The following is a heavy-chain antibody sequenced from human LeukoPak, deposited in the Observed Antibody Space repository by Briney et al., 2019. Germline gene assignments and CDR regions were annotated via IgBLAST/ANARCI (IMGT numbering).Heavy chain of an antibody. J-gene: IGHJ4*02. CDR2: IMPMFGKT. CDR3: ARMYITMVRGVNDDY. V-gene: IGHV1-69*06. CDR1: GGTFSSYD. D-gene: IGHD3-10*01. Sequence: ASVKVSCKASGGTFSSYDISWVRQAPGQGLEWMGGIMPMFGKTNYAQKFQGRVTTTADKATSTAYMELSSLRSEDTAVYYCARMYITMVRGVNDDYWGQGTLVAVSS.